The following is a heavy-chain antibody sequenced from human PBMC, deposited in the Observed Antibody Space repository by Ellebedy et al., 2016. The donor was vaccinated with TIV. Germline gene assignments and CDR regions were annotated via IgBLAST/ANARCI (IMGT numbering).Heavy chain of an antibody. J-gene: IGHJ4*02. CDR1: GFTFSAFA. CDR2: ISADGTST. Sequence: GESLKISCAASGFTFSAFAMHWVRQAPGKGLEWVSVISADGTSTFYGDSVKGRFTISRVNSKNTLFLQMNSLRGDDTAVYYCAKGSSSGYNYDRVGFAYWGQGNLVTVSS. D-gene: IGHD3-16*01. V-gene: IGHV3-23*01. CDR3: AKGSSSGYNYDRVGFAY.